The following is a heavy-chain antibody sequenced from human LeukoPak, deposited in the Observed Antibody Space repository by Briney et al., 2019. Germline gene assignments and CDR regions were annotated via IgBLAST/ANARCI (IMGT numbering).Heavy chain of an antibody. CDR3: ARPAYVYVWGSPQHYFDY. Sequence: SETLSLTCILSLGSLSRYYWRWLRQPPGEGREWVGYIYYSVSTNYNPSLQSRATLSVDTTKNQLSLKRSTVTAADTAVYYCARPAYVYVWGSPQHYFDYWGQGTLGTVSS. J-gene: IGHJ4*02. D-gene: IGHD3-16*01. CDR2: IYYSVST. V-gene: IGHV4-59*08. CDR1: LGSLSRYY.